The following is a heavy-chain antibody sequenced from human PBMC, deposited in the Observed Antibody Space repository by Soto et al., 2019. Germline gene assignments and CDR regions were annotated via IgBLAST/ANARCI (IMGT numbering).Heavy chain of an antibody. CDR1: GYTFTSYG. D-gene: IGHD3-3*01. CDR3: ARERGVVFDFWSGSPENDY. J-gene: IGHJ4*02. CDR2: ISAYNGNT. Sequence: QVQLVQSGAEVKKPGASVKVSCKASGYTFTSYGISWVRQAPGQGLEWIGWISAYNGNTNYAQKLQGRVTMTTDTSTSTAYMELRSLRSADTAMYYCARERGVVFDFWSGSPENDYWGQGTLVTVSS. V-gene: IGHV1-18*01.